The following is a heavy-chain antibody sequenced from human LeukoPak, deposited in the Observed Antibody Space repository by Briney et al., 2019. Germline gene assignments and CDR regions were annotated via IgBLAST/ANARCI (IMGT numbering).Heavy chain of an antibody. Sequence: GGSLRLSCAASGFTFSSYAMHWVRQAPGKGLEYVSAISSNGGSTYYANSVKGRFTISRDNSKNTLYLQMNSLRAEDTAVYYCARGYDSSGYYLDYWGQGTLVTVSS. CDR2: ISSNGGST. V-gene: IGHV3-64*01. J-gene: IGHJ4*02. D-gene: IGHD3-22*01. CDR1: GFTFSSYA. CDR3: ARGYDSSGYYLDY.